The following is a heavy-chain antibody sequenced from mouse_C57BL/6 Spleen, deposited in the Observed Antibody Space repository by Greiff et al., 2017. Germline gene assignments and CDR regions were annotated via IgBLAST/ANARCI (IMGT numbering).Heavy chain of an antibody. CDR1: GYSFTDYY. CDR2: INPYNGGT. D-gene: IGHD1-1*01. V-gene: IGHV1-19*01. Sequence: EVQLQQSGPVLVKPGASVKMSCKASGYSFTDYYMNWVKQSHGKSLEWIGVINPYNGGTSYNQKFKGKATLTVDTSSSTAYMELNSLTSENSAVFYCARERGVTTVAFDDWGTGTSVTVSS. J-gene: IGHJ1*03. CDR3: ARERGVTTVAFDD.